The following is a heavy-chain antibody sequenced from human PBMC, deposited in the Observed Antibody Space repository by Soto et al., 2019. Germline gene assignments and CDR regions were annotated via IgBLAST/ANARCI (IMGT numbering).Heavy chain of an antibody. CDR2: ISWNGGRT. CDR1: GLTFYDHA. Sequence: SLRLSCAASGLTFYDHAMHFVRQSPGKGLEWVSGISWNGGRTAYADSVKGRFTISRDNAKNSLYLQMNSLRVEDTALYYCARPQYLPDDVFDVWGRGTVVTVSS. V-gene: IGHV3-9*01. CDR3: ARPQYLPDDVFDV. D-gene: IGHD2-2*01. J-gene: IGHJ3*01.